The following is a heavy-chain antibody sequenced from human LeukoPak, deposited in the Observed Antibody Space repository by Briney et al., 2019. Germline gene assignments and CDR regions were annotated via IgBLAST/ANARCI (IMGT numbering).Heavy chain of an antibody. CDR1: GGTFSSYA. V-gene: IGHV1-69*04. CDR3: ARVSTFIVVVPAAIPDDYYYYGMDV. J-gene: IGHJ6*02. CDR2: IIPILGIA. D-gene: IGHD2-2*02. Sequence: SVKVSCKASGGTFSSYAISRVRQAPGQGLEWMGRIIPILGIANYAQKFQGRVTITADKSTSTAYMELSSLRSEDTAVYYCARVSTFIVVVPAAIPDDYYYYGMDVWGQGTTVTVSS.